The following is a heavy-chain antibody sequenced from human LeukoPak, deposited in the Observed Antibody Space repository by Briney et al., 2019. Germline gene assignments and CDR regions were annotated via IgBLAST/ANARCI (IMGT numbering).Heavy chain of an antibody. CDR3: ARDTGSSPGDY. CDR1: GYTFTGYY. V-gene: IGHV1-2*02. J-gene: IGHJ4*02. CDR2: INPNSGGT. Sequence: GASVKVSCKASGYTFTGYYMHWVRQAPGQGLEWMGWINPNSGGTNYAQNLQGRVTMTTDTSTSTAYMDLRSLRSDDTAVYYCARDTGSSPGDYWGQGTLVTVSS. D-gene: IGHD1-26*01.